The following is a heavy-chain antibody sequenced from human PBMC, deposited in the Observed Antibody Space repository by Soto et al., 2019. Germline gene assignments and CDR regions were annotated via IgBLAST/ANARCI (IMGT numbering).Heavy chain of an antibody. CDR2: THYSGST. CDR3: ARTSMQSRGYSYGHGGMDV. J-gene: IGHJ6*02. Sequence: SETLSLTCTVSDGSITRYYWSWIRQPPGKGLEWIGYTHYSGSTNYNPSLKSRLTMSVDTSKNQFSLNLKSVAAADTAVYYCARTSMQSRGYSYGHGGMDVWGQGTTVTVSS. D-gene: IGHD5-18*01. CDR1: DGSITRYY. V-gene: IGHV4-59*12.